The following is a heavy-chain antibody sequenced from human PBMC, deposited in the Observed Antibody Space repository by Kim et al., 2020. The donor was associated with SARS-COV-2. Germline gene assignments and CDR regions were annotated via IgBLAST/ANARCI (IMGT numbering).Heavy chain of an antibody. Sequence: GGSLRLSCAASGFTFSDYYMSWIRQAPGKGLEWVSYISSSSSYTNYADSVKGRFTISRDNAKNSLYLQMNSLRAEDTAVYYCARDMSRYCSSTSCYAFDYWGQVTLVTVSS. D-gene: IGHD2-2*01. J-gene: IGHJ4*02. V-gene: IGHV3-11*06. CDR1: GFTFSDYY. CDR2: ISSSSSYT. CDR3: ARDMSRYCSSTSCYAFDY.